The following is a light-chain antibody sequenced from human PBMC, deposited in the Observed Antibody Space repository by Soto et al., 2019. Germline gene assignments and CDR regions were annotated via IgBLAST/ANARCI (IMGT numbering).Light chain of an antibody. J-gene: IGKJ4*01. CDR1: QSVSSSY. CDR2: GAS. V-gene: IGKV3-20*01. CDR3: QQYGSSPPTT. Sequence: EIVLTQSAGTLSLSPGERATLSCRASQSVSSSYLAWYQQRPGQAPRLLIYGASSRATGIPDRFSGSGSGTDLTLTISRLEPEDFAVYYCQQYGSSPPTTFGGGTKVEVK.